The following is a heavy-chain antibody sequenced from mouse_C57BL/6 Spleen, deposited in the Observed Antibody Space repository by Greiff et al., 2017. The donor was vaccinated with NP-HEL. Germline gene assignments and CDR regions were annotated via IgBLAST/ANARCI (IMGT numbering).Heavy chain of an antibody. CDR2: IYPNSGGT. J-gene: IGHJ4*01. Sequence: EVQLQQSGPELVKPGASVKISCKASGYTFTDYYMAWVKQSHGQSLEWIGDIYPNSGGTNYNEKFKGKATMTVDTSSSTAYMQLSSLTSEDSAVYYCARVEGYCGSYMDYWGQGTSVTVSS. CDR3: ARVEGYCGSYMDY. CDR1: GYTFTDYY. D-gene: IGHD1-1*01. V-gene: IGHV1-34*02.